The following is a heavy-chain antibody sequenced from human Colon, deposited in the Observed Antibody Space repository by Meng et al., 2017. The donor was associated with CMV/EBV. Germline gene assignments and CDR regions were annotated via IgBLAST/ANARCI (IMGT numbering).Heavy chain of an antibody. V-gene: IGHV1-18*01. CDR3: VRESEVSGVVYLHL. CDR1: GYTFTTYG. Sequence: SGYTFTTYGFSWVRQDPGQGLEWMGWMSAYRGDTHFAQNFQGRVILTRDTSTTTAYLEMRSLRSDDTATYYCVRESEVSGVVYLHLWGQGTLVTVSS. D-gene: IGHD6-19*01. J-gene: IGHJ1*01. CDR2: MSAYRGDT.